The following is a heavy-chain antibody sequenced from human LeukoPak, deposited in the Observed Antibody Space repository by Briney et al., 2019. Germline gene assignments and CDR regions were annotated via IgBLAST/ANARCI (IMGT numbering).Heavy chain of an antibody. CDR1: GGTFSSYA. Sequence: SVKVSCKASGGTFSSYAISWVRQAPGQGLEWMGGIIPIFGTANYAQKFQGRVTITADESTSTAYMELSSLRSEDTAVYYCARGKYYYDSSGYYDPYIDYWGQGTLVTVSS. J-gene: IGHJ4*02. V-gene: IGHV1-69*13. D-gene: IGHD3-22*01. CDR3: ARGKYYYDSSGYYDPYIDY. CDR2: IIPIFGTA.